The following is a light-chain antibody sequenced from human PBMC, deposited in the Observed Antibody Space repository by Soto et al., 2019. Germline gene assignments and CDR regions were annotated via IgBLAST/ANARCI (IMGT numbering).Light chain of an antibody. CDR2: AVR. V-gene: IGLV2-14*03. Sequence: QSALTQPASVSGSHGQSITISCTGTSSDIGGYDYVSWYQQHPGRAPKLMIYAVRNRPSGVSDRFSGSRSGNTASLRISGLQAEDDADYYCSSYTSSSTLVVFGGGTKVTVL. CDR3: SSYTSSSTLVV. J-gene: IGLJ2*01. CDR1: SSDIGGYDY.